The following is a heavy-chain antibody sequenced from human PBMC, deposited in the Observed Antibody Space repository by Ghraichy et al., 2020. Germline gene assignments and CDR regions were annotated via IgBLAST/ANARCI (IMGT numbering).Heavy chain of an antibody. CDR2: ISAYNGNT. D-gene: IGHD2-15*01. Sequence: ASVKVSCKTSGYTFTNYGINWVRQAPGQGLEWMGWISAYNGNTNYAQYLQGRVTMTTDTSTSTAFMELRSLRSDDTAVYYCARDFHPVVVTTVSTTDYWGQGTLVTVSS. V-gene: IGHV1-18*01. CDR1: GYTFTNYG. CDR3: ARDFHPVVVTTVSTTDY. J-gene: IGHJ4*02.